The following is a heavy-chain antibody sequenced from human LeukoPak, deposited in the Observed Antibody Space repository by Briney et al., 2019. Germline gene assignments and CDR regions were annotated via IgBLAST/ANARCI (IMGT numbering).Heavy chain of an antibody. Sequence: ASVKVSCKSSENTFTAYYIHWVRQAPGQGLEWMGWINPNINGTNYAQKFQGRVTMTGDRSISTAYMELSRLRSDDTAVYYCARERTPGSGYGVDYWGQGTVVTVSS. CDR3: ARERTPGSGYGVDY. J-gene: IGHJ4*02. CDR2: INPNINGT. CDR1: ENTFTAYY. V-gene: IGHV1-2*02. D-gene: IGHD6-25*01.